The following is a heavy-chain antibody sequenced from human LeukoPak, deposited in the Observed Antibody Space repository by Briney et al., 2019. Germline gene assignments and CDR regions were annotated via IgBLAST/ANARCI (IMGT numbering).Heavy chain of an antibody. V-gene: IGHV1/OR15-1*04. Sequence: PQASVKVSCKASGYIFTDYYMHWVRQAPGQELGWMGRINPNSGNTGYAQKFQGRVTMTRNTSISTAYMELSSLRSEDTAVYYCTGGPSGTGFAFDIWGQGTMVTVSS. J-gene: IGHJ3*02. D-gene: IGHD3-10*01. CDR3: TGGPSGTGFAFDI. CDR1: GYIFTDYY. CDR2: INPNSGNT.